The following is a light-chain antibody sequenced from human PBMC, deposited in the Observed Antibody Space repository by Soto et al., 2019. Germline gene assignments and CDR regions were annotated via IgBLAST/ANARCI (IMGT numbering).Light chain of an antibody. V-gene: IGKV3-15*01. Sequence: EIVMTQSPATPSASPGXRATLSCRASQSVSSKLAWYQQKPGQAPRLLIYGASSRATGIPARFSGSGSGTEFTLTISSLQSEDLPVYYCQMYIDWWTLGQETKVDIK. J-gene: IGKJ1*01. CDR1: QSVSSK. CDR3: QMYIDWWT. CDR2: GAS.